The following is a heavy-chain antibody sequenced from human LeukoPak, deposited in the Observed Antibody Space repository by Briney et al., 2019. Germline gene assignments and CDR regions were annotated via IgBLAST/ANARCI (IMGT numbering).Heavy chain of an antibody. J-gene: IGHJ5*02. V-gene: IGHV3-74*01. Sequence: GGSLRLSCAASGFIFSKYGMHWVRQAPGKGLVWVSRINSDGINTSYADSVKGRFTISRDNAKNTLNLQMNSLRAEDTAVYYCARDLGQYYDTSDNWFDPWGQGTLVTVSS. D-gene: IGHD3-22*01. CDR2: INSDGINT. CDR3: ARDLGQYYDTSDNWFDP. CDR1: GFIFSKYG.